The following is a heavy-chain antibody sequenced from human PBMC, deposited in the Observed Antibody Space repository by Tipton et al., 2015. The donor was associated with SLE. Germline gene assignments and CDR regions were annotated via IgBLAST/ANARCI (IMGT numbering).Heavy chain of an antibody. J-gene: IGHJ3*02. CDR1: GGSISSYY. V-gene: IGHV4-59*08. Sequence: TLSLTCTVSGGSISSYYWSWIRQPPGKGLEWIGYIYYSGSTNYNPSLKSRVTISVDTSKNQFSLKLSSVTAADTAVYYCAREYSGSYIGAFDIWGQGTMVTVSS. CDR2: IYYSGST. CDR3: AREYSGSYIGAFDI. D-gene: IGHD1-26*01.